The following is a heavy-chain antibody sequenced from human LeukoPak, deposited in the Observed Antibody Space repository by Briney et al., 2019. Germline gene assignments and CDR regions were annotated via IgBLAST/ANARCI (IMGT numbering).Heavy chain of an antibody. CDR1: GGTFSSYA. CDR2: IIPILGIA. CDR3: ARMAGIAVAGFDY. Sequence: SVKVSCKASGGTFSSYAISWVRQAPGQGLEWMGRIIPILGIANYAQKSQGRVTITADKSTSTAYMELSSLRSEDTAVYYCARMAGIAVAGFDYWGQGTLVTVSS. V-gene: IGHV1-69*04. J-gene: IGHJ4*02. D-gene: IGHD6-19*01.